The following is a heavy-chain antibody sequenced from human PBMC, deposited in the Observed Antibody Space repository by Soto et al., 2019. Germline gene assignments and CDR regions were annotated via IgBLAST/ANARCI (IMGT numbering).Heavy chain of an antibody. CDR3: ARDHASGGYGGMDV. D-gene: IGHD2-15*01. J-gene: IGHJ6*02. V-gene: IGHV3-21*01. CDR2: ISGSSRST. Sequence: EVQLVESGGGLVKPGGSLRLSCGASGFTFSTYGMNWVRQAPGKGLEWVSSISGSSRSTDFADSVKGRFTISRDNAKNSLFLQMNSLRAEDTAIYFCARDHASGGYGGMDVRGQGTTVTVSS. CDR1: GFTFSTYG.